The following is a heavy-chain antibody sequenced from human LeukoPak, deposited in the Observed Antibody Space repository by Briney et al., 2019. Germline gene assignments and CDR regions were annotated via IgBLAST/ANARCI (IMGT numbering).Heavy chain of an antibody. D-gene: IGHD1-26*01. CDR3: ARDSGSWDLDV. Sequence: GGSLRLSCAASGFTFSSYSMNWVRQAPGKGLEWVSYISSSSSTIYYADSVKGRFTISRDNAKNSLYLQMNSLRAEDTAVYYCARDSGSWDLDVWGQGTTVTVSS. J-gene: IGHJ6*02. CDR1: GFTFSSYS. V-gene: IGHV3-48*04. CDR2: ISSSSSTI.